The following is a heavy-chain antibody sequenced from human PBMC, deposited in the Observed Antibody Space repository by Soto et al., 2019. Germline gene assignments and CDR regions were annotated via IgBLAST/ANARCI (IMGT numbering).Heavy chain of an antibody. CDR2: IYHIGST. CDR3: AKGVATAVPALDY. CDR1: GAPINSDY. D-gene: IGHD2-21*02. Sequence: SETLSLTCTVSGAPINSDYWSWIRQSPGKGLEWIGYIYHIGSTDYNPSLKSRVTIPIDKSKNQFSLNLRSVTAADTAFYYCAKGVATAVPALDYWGQGTLVTVSS. J-gene: IGHJ4*02. V-gene: IGHV4-59*03.